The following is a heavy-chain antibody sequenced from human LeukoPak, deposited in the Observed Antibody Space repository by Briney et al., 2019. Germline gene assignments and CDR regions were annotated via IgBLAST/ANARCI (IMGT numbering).Heavy chain of an antibody. J-gene: IGHJ4*02. CDR2: INSDGSIT. V-gene: IGHV3-74*01. CDR3: VRELRYFDWLLGYFDY. Sequence: PGGSLRLSCAASGFTFSSYWMHWVRQVPGKGLVWVSRINSDGSITSYADSVKGRFTISRDNAKNTLYLQMNSLRAEDTAVYYCVRELRYFDWLLGYFDYWGQGTLVTVSS. CDR1: GFTFSSYW. D-gene: IGHD3-9*01.